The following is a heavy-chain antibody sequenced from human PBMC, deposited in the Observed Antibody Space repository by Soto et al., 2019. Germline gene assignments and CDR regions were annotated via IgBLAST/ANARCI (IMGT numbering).Heavy chain of an antibody. CDR1: GDSINNDDHF. V-gene: IGHV4-30-4*08. CDR2: SFYSGAT. Sequence: QVQLQESGPGLVKPSQTLSLTCTVSGDSINNDDHFWTWIRQRPGPGLEWIGYSFYSGATYYNPSLKARVTSSIDKSRKYFSLDLSSVTAADTAVYYCMTTNVAYSYDSYYWGQGTLVTVSS. J-gene: IGHJ4*02. D-gene: IGHD3-22*01. CDR3: MTTNVAYSYDSYY.